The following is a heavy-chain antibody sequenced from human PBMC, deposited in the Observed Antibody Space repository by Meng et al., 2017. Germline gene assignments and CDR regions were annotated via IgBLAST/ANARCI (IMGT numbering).Heavy chain of an antibody. CDR3: ARSDWFDP. CDR2: IKPDGTMT. Sequence: VQLVEAGGGLVQSGGSLRLSCTASGFTFRNYWMHWVRQAPGKGLVWVSRIKPDGTMTVYADSVKGRFTISRDNAKNTLYLQMNSLRSDDTAVYYCARSDWFDPWGQGTLVTASS. V-gene: IGHV3-74*01. J-gene: IGHJ5*02. CDR1: GFTFRNYW.